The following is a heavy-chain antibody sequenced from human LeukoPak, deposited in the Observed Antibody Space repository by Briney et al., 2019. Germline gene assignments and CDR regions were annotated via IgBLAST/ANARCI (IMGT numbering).Heavy chain of an antibody. CDR1: GFTFSSYA. V-gene: IGHV3-30*04. CDR2: ISYDGSYE. J-gene: IGHJ4*02. Sequence: GGSLRLSCAASGFTFSSYAMHWVRQAPGKGLEWVAVISYDGSYEDYADSVKGRFTISRDKSKNTLYLQMNSLKPEDTAVYYCARGARQGDDYGGFFDYWGQGTLVTVSS. D-gene: IGHD4-23*01. CDR3: ARGARQGDDYGGFFDY.